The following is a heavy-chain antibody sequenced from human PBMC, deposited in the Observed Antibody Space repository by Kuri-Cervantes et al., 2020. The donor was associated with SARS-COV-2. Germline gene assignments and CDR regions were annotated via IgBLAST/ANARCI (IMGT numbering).Heavy chain of an antibody. CDR2: ISSSSSYI. J-gene: IGHJ5*02. V-gene: IGHV3-21*01. D-gene: IGHD4-11*01. CDR1: GFTFSSYS. CDR3: ARSFTVTDPFDP. Sequence: GESLKISCAASGFTFSSYSMNWVRQAPGKGLEWVSSISSSSSYIYCADSVKGRFTISRDNAKNSLYLQMNSLRAEDTAVYYCARSFTVTDPFDPWGQGTLVTVSS.